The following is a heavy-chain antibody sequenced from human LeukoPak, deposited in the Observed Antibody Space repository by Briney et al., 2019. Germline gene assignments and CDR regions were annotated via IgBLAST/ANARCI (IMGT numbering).Heavy chain of an antibody. Sequence: PGGSLRLSCAASGFMFSNYVMGWVRQAPGKGLEWVSYISSSSSNIYYADSVKSRFTISRDNAKNSLYLQMNSLRAEVTAVYYCARPYSSGWYDYWGQGTLVTVSS. CDR3: ARPYSSGWYDY. CDR1: GFMFSNYV. V-gene: IGHV3-48*01. J-gene: IGHJ4*02. CDR2: ISSSSSNI. D-gene: IGHD6-19*01.